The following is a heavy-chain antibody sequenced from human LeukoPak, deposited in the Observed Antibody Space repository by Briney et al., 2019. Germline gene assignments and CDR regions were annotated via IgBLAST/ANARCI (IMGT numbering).Heavy chain of an antibody. V-gene: IGHV5-51*06. D-gene: IGHD1-26*01. CDR2: IYPGDSDT. CDR3: ARSGGNYYSI. Sequence: ALKISCKGSGYRFTSYWIGWVRQMLGKGLEWMGIIYPGDSDTIYSPSFQGPLTISADKSTSTANLQWSSLKASDTAMYFCARSGGNYYSIWGQGTMVTVSS. CDR1: GYRFTSYW. J-gene: IGHJ3*02.